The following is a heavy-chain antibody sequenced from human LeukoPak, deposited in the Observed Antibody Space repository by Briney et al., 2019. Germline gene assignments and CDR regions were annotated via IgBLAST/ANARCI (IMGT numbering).Heavy chain of an antibody. J-gene: IGHJ4*02. Sequence: GGSLRLSCAVSGFTFSSDSMTWVRQAPGKALEWVSTISGSGVSAFYADPVKGRFTISRDNSKNTLYLHMNHLSAEDTAVYYCAKDSFSPNWGQGTLVTVSS. CDR3: AKDSFSPN. CDR2: ISGSGVSA. V-gene: IGHV3-23*01. CDR1: GFTFSSDS.